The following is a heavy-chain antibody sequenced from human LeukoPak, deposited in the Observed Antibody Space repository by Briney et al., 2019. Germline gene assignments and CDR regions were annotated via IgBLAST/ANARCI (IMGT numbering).Heavy chain of an antibody. J-gene: IGHJ4*02. V-gene: IGHV3-30*18. CDR3: AKDRHPARTDGYYFDY. CDR2: ISYDANNR. Sequence: PGGSLRLSCAASAFTFRTYGMHWVRQAPGKGLEWVAVISYDANNRNYADSVKGRFTVSRDNSRNTLYLQMISLRVEDTAVYYCAKDRHPARTDGYYFDYWGQGTRVTVSS. CDR1: AFTFRTYG. D-gene: IGHD1-14*01.